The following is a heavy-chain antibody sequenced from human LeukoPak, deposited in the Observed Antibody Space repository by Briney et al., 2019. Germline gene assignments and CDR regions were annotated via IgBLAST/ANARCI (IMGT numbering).Heavy chain of an antibody. V-gene: IGHV3-21*04. CDR1: GFTFNNHH. D-gene: IGHD3-22*01. J-gene: IGHJ3*01. CDR3: ARHSDSPNYPDTDSFDL. Sequence: PGGSLRLSCAASGFTFNNHHMKWVRQAPGKGLEWVSSISSGTSYIYYADSVKGRFTISRDNSENTLYLQMNSLRVGDTAVYYCARHSDSPNYPDTDSFDLWGQGTTVTVSS. CDR2: ISSGTSYI.